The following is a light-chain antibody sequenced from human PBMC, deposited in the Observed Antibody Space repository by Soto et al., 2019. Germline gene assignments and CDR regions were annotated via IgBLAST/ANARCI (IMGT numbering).Light chain of an antibody. CDR2: GAS. J-gene: IGKJ3*01. V-gene: IGKV3-20*01. Sequence: EIVLTQSPGTPSLSPGERATLSCRASQSVSSSYLAGYQQKPGQAPRLLIYGASGRATGIPDRFSGSGSGTDFTLTISRLEPEDFAVYYCQQYGSSRGFTFGPGTKVDIK. CDR1: QSVSSSY. CDR3: QQYGSSRGFT.